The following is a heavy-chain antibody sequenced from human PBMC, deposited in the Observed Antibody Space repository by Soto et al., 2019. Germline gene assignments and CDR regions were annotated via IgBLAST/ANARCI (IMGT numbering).Heavy chain of an antibody. V-gene: IGHV6-1*01. Sequence: PSQTLSLTCAISGDSVSGNSAAWNWIRQSPSRGLEWLGRTYYRSRWYNDYAVSVKSRITVTPDTSKNQFSLHLNSVTPEDKAVYYSARELPYYVSSDSYLDYWGQGALVTVSS. D-gene: IGHD3-16*01. J-gene: IGHJ4*02. CDR3: ARELPYYVSSDSYLDY. CDR2: TYYRSRWYN. CDR1: GDSVSGNSAA.